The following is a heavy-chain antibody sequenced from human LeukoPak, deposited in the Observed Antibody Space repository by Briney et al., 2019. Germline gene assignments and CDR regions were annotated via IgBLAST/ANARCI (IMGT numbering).Heavy chain of an antibody. D-gene: IGHD1-1*01. Sequence: GGSLRLSCEASGFTFSSYWMSWVRQAPGKGLEWVAHIKEDESDEYHVDSVRGRFTASRDNAKNSVNLQMNSLRVEDTAVYYCARWRGRQSEFDYWGQGTLVTVSS. CDR2: IKEDESDE. CDR3: ARWRGRQSEFDY. V-gene: IGHV3-7*01. J-gene: IGHJ4*02. CDR1: GFTFSSYW.